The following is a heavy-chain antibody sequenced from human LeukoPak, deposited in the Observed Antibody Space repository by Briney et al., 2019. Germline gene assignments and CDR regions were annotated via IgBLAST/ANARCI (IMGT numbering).Heavy chain of an antibody. Sequence: GGSLRLSCAASGFTFSSYGMNWVRQAPGKGLEWVSGISESGSSIYYADSVKGRFTISRDNSKNTLSLQMNSLRAEDTAVYYCAKDQYRLLWGYYYYYMDVWGKGTTVTVSS. J-gene: IGHJ6*03. CDR2: ISESGSSI. V-gene: IGHV3-23*01. CDR1: GFTFSSYG. D-gene: IGHD3-10*01. CDR3: AKDQYRLLWGYYYYYMDV.